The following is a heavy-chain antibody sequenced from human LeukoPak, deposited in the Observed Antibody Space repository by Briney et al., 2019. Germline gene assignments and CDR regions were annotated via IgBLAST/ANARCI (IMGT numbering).Heavy chain of an antibody. Sequence: GGSLRLSCAASGFTFSSYSMNWVRQAPGKGLEWVSYISSSSSTIYYADSVKGRFTISRDNAKNSLYLQMNSLRDEDTAVYYCARVGPLWFGELFTPLPYYYYYGVDVWGQGTTVTVSS. CDR2: ISSSSSTI. CDR3: ARVGPLWFGELFTPLPYYYYYGVDV. J-gene: IGHJ6*02. CDR1: GFTFSSYS. V-gene: IGHV3-48*02. D-gene: IGHD3-10*01.